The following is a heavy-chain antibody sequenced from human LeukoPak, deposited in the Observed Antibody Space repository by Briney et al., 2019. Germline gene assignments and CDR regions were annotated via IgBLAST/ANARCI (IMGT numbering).Heavy chain of an antibody. CDR1: GFTFSNYA. V-gene: IGHV3-23*01. J-gene: IGHJ3*02. Sequence: PGGSLRLSCAASGFTFSNYAMRWVRQAPGKGLTWVSVISGSGADTFYADSVKGRFTISRDNSKNTLYLQMSSLRAEDTAVHYCVQDTFGGLKRGFVIWGQGTKVTVSS. D-gene: IGHD3-16*01. CDR3: VQDTFGGLKRGFVI. CDR2: ISGSGADT.